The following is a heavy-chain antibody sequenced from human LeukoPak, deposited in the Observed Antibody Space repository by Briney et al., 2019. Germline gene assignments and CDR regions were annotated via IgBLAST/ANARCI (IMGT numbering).Heavy chain of an antibody. D-gene: IGHD2-2*01. J-gene: IGHJ4*02. CDR3: SSGSSTSWYFDY. V-gene: IGHV3-49*04. CDR1: GLTFGDYG. Sequence: QPGRSLRLSCTASGLTFGDYGMSWVRQAPGKGLERVGFIRSKAYSGTTEYAASVKGRFSISRDDSKNIAFLQMNSLKTEDTAVYYCSSGSSTSWYFDYWGQGTLVTVSS. CDR2: IRSKAYSGTT.